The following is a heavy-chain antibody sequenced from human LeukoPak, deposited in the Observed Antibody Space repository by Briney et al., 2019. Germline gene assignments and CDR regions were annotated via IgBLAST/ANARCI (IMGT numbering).Heavy chain of an antibody. CDR2: INPNSGGT. Sequence: GASVKLSCNASGYTFTVYYMHWVRQAPGQGLEWMGWINPNSGGTNYSQKFQVRVTITSDTANSTAYLDVRRQRSGDEDVSYCARVPVRPGFDLADFWSQGTLVTVSS. D-gene: IGHD3-10*02. J-gene: IGHJ4*02. CDR3: ARVPVRPGFDLADF. CDR1: GYTFTVYY. V-gene: IGHV1-2*02.